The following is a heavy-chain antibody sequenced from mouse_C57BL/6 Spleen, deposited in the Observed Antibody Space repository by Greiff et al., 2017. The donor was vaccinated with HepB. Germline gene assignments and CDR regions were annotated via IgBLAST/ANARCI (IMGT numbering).Heavy chain of an antibody. Sequence: EVQLQQSGPELVKPGASVKISCKASGYTFTDYYMNWVKQSHGKSLEWIGDINPNNGGTSYNQKFKGKATLTVDKSSSTAYMELRSLTSEDSAVYYCAREYYGSSPYFTYWGQGTTLTVSS. V-gene: IGHV1-26*01. D-gene: IGHD1-1*01. CDR1: GYTFTDYY. CDR3: AREYYGSSPYFTY. CDR2: INPNNGGT. J-gene: IGHJ2*01.